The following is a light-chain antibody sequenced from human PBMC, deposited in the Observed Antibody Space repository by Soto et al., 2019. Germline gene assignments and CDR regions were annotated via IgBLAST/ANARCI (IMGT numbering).Light chain of an antibody. CDR2: DVS. CDR1: SSDVGGYNY. CDR3: ISYTRSGTRV. J-gene: IGLJ3*02. V-gene: IGLV2-14*03. Sequence: QSVLTQPASVSGSPGQSITISCTGTSSDVGGYNYVSWYQQHPDKAPKLVIYDVSNWPSGVSNRFSASKSGNTASLTISGLQAEDEADYYCISYTRSGTRVFGGGTKLTVL.